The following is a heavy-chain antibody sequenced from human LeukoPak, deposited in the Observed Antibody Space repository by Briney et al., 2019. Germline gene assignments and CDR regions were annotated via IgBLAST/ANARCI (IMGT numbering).Heavy chain of an antibody. CDR3: TRENGEKRHFDL. D-gene: IGHD7-27*01. Sequence: PGGSLRLSCTASGFSFGAYAMSWVRQAPGEGLEWVSFIRSKAYGGTTEYAASVRGRFTISRDDSKSIAYLQMNSLKTEDIAVYYCTRENGEKRHFDLWGRGTLVTVSS. CDR2: IRSKAYGGTT. V-gene: IGHV3-49*04. J-gene: IGHJ2*01. CDR1: GFSFGAYA.